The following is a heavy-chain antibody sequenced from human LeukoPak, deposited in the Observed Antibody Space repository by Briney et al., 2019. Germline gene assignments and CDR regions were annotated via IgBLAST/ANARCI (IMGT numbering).Heavy chain of an antibody. Sequence: GGSLRLSCAASGFTFSNYGMSWVRQAPGKGLEWVSAIGSSGGAKYYTDSVKGRFTVSRDNSKNTLYLEMNSLRAEDTAVYYCASLISGTGTVNWGQGTLVTVSS. CDR1: GFTFSNYG. J-gene: IGHJ4*02. D-gene: IGHD6-13*01. V-gene: IGHV3-23*01. CDR2: IGSSGGAK. CDR3: ASLISGTGTVN.